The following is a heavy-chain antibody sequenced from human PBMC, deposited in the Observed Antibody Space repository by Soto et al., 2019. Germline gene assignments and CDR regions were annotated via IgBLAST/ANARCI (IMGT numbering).Heavy chain of an antibody. V-gene: IGHV4-59*08. CDR1: GGSISSYY. CDR2: IYYSGST. J-gene: IGHJ4*02. CDR3: ARRYGSAIDY. Sequence: QVQLQESGPGLVKPSETLSLTCTVSGGSISSYYWSWIRQPPGKGLEWIGYIYYSGSTNYNPSLKRRVTTSVDTSKNQFSLKPSSVTAADTAVYYCARRYGSAIDYWGQGTLVTVSS. D-gene: IGHD1-26*01.